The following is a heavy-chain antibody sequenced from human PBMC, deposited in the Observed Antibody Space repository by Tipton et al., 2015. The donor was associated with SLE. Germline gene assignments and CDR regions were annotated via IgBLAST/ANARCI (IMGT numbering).Heavy chain of an antibody. CDR1: GDSVNSYY. J-gene: IGHJ3*01. CDR3: ASLIWPDAFNV. Sequence: TLSLTCIVSGDSVNSYYWSWIRQSPGKGLEWIGNFHYTGSTNYNPSLKSRLTISVVPSKNQFSLNLTSVTAADTAMYFCASLIWPDAFNVWGQGTMVTISS. CDR2: FHYTGST. V-gene: IGHV4-59*02. D-gene: IGHD3-16*01.